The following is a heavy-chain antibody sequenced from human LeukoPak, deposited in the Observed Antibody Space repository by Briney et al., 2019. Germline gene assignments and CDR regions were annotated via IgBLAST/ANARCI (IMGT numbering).Heavy chain of an antibody. CDR2: IHTSGST. CDR1: GVSISSYY. Sequence: PSETLSLTCTVSGVSISSYYWSWIRQPAGKGLEWIGRIHTSGSTNYNPSLKSRVTMSVDTSKNQFSLRLSSVTAADTAVYYCARGYCSGGSCYSLDYWGQGTLVTVSS. D-gene: IGHD2-15*01. V-gene: IGHV4-4*07. J-gene: IGHJ4*02. CDR3: ARGYCSGGSCYSLDY.